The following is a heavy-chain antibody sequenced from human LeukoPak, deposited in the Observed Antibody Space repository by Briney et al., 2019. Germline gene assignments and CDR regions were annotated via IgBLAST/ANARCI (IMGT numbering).Heavy chain of an antibody. J-gene: IGHJ5*02. D-gene: IGHD3-22*01. CDR2: FDPEDGET. Sequence: ASVKVSCKVSGYTLTELSMHWVRQAPGKGLEWMGGFDPEDGETIYAQKFQGRVTMTEDTSTDTAYMELSSLRSEDTAVYYCATAPRGYDSSGYYYGWFGLWGQGTLVTVSS. V-gene: IGHV1-24*01. CDR3: ATAPRGYDSSGYYYGWFGL. CDR1: GYTLTELS.